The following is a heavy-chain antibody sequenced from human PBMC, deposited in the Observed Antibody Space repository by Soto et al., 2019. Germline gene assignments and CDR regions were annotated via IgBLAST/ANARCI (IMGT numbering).Heavy chain of an antibody. J-gene: IGHJ4*02. Sequence: PGGSLRLSCAASGFTFSSYWMSWVRQAPGKGLEWVANIKQDGSEKYYVDSVKGRFTTSRDNAKNSLYLQMNSLRAEDTAVYYCARMDYSKPFYYFDYWGQGTLVTVSS. D-gene: IGHD4-4*01. CDR2: IKQDGSEK. CDR1: GFTFSSYW. CDR3: ARMDYSKPFYYFDY. V-gene: IGHV3-7*03.